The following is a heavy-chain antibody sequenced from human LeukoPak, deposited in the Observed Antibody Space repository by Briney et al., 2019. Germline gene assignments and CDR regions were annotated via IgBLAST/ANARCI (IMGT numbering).Heavy chain of an antibody. V-gene: IGHV3-7*01. J-gene: IGHJ6*03. Sequence: GGSLRLSCAASGFTFSSYWMSWVRQAPGKGLEWVANIKQDGSEKYYADSVKGRFTISRDNSKNTLYLQMNSLRAEDTAVYYCARAGSNGEDRPGESNTHYYYYYMDVWGKGTTVTVSS. CDR3: ARAGSNGEDRPGESNTHYYYYYMDV. CDR2: IKQDGSEK. D-gene: IGHD3-10*01. CDR1: GFTFSSYW.